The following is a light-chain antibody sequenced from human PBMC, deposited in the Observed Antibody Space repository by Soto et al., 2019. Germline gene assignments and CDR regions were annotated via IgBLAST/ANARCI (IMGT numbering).Light chain of an antibody. V-gene: IGLV1-40*01. CDR3: QSYDNSLSGVI. CDR2: GDN. CDR1: SSNIGAGYD. Sequence: QSVLTQPPSVSGAPGQRVTISCTGSSSNIGAGYDVHWYQQLPGTAPKLLIYGDNNRPSGVPDRFSGSKSGTSASLAITGLQAEDGADYYCQSYDNSLSGVIFGGGTQLTVL. J-gene: IGLJ2*01.